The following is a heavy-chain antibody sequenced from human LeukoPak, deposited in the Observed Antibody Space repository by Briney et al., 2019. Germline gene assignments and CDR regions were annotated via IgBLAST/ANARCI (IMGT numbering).Heavy chain of an antibody. D-gene: IGHD2-15*01. J-gene: IGHJ4*02. V-gene: IGHV1-69*13. Sequence: SVKVSCKASGGTFSSYAISWVRQAPGQGLKWMGGIIPIFGTANYAQKFQGRVTITADESTSTAYMELSSLRSEDTAVYYCARSVVAAPWPFDYWGQGTLVTVSS. CDR1: GGTFSSYA. CDR2: IIPIFGTA. CDR3: ARSVVAAPWPFDY.